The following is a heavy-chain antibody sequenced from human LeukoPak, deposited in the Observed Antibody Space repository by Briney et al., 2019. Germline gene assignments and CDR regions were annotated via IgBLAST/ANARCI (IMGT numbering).Heavy chain of an antibody. CDR1: GGSFSGYY. CDR3: ARSQGIVVGVAASSLYYFDY. J-gene: IGHJ4*02. V-gene: IGHV4-34*01. D-gene: IGHD2-15*01. CDR2: INHSGST. Sequence: SETLSLTCAVYGGSFSGYYWSWIRQPPGKGLEWIGEINHSGSTNYNTSLKSRVTISVDTSKNQFSLKLSSVTAADTAVYYCARSQGIVVGVAASSLYYFDYWGQGTLVTVSS.